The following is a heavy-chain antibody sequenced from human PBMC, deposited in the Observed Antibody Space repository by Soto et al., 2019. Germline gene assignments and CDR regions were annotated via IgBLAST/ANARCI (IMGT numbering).Heavy chain of an antibody. CDR2: IKQDGSER. J-gene: IGHJ4*02. V-gene: IGHV3-7*05. CDR3: ARGRIEYLLGLCVFDY. CDR1: GFNSSNYW. D-gene: IGHD2-8*01. Sequence: EVQLVESGGGTVQSGGSLRLSCVVSGFNSSNYWLSWVRQAPGKGLEWVANIKQDGSERSYVDSVKGRFTISRDNAKNSEFLQMNSLRVEDTAVYYCARGRIEYLLGLCVFDYWGPGTLVTVSS.